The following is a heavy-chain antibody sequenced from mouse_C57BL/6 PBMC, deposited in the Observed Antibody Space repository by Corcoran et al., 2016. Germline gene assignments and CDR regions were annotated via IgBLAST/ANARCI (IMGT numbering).Heavy chain of an antibody. CDR1: GYTFTTYG. D-gene: IGHD2-3*01. Sequence: QIQLVQSGPELKKPGETVKISCKASGYTFTTYGMSWVKQAPGKGLKWMGWINTYSGVPTYADDFKGRFAFSLETSASTAYLQINNLKNEDTATYFCARWDDGYYLDYWGQGTTLTVSS. CDR3: ARWDDGYYLDY. J-gene: IGHJ2*01. CDR2: INTYSGVP. V-gene: IGHV9-3*01.